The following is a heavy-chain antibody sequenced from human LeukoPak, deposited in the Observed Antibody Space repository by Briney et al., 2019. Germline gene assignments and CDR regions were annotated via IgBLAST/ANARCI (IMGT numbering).Heavy chain of an antibody. Sequence: SETLSLTCTVSGGSISSSSYYWGWIRQPPGKGLEWIGSIYYSGSTYYNPSLKSRVTISVDTSKNQFSLKLSSVTAADTAVYYCAREGVAVAGTDYWGRGTLVTVSS. D-gene: IGHD6-19*01. V-gene: IGHV4-39*02. CDR1: GGSISSSSYY. CDR2: IYYSGST. CDR3: AREGVAVAGTDY. J-gene: IGHJ4*02.